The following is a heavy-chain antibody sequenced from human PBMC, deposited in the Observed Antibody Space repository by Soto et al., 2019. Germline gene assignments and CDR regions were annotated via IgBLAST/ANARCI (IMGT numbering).Heavy chain of an antibody. Sequence: ASVKVSCKASGYTFTSYAMHWVRQAPGQRLEWMGWINAGNGNTKYSQKFQGRVTITRDTSASTAYMELSSLRSEDTAVYYCARVSDNFTGKSYYFDYWGHGSLVTVSS. V-gene: IGHV1-3*01. CDR1: GYTFTSYA. D-gene: IGHD3-9*01. J-gene: IGHJ4*01. CDR3: ARVSDNFTGKSYYFDY. CDR2: INAGNGNT.